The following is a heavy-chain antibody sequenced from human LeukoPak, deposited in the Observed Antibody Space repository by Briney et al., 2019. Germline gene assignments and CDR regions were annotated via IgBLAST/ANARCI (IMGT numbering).Heavy chain of an antibody. CDR3: ARAGLSYDFWRGLVGR. Sequence: ASVKVSCKASGYTFTGYYMHWVRQAPRQGLEWMGRINPNSGGTNYAQKPQGRVTMTRDTSISTAYMELSRLRSDDTAGYYCARAGLSYDFWRGLVGRWGQGALVTVSS. CDR2: INPNSGGT. J-gene: IGHJ4*02. CDR1: GYTFTGYY. V-gene: IGHV1-2*06. D-gene: IGHD3-3*01.